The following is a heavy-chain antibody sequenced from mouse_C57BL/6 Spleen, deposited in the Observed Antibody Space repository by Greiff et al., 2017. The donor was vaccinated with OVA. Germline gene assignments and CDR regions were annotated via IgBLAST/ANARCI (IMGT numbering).Heavy chain of an antibody. CDR2: IWRGGST. CDR1: GFSFTSYG. Sequence: QVQLQQSGPGLVQPSQSLSITCTVSGFSFTSYGVHWVRQSPGKGLEWLGVIWRGGSTDYNAAFMSRLSITKDNSKSQDFFKMNSLQADDTAIYYCAKNWGTTVVDWYFDVWGTGTTVTVSS. D-gene: IGHD1-1*01. V-gene: IGHV2-5*01. J-gene: IGHJ1*03. CDR3: AKNWGTTVVDWYFDV.